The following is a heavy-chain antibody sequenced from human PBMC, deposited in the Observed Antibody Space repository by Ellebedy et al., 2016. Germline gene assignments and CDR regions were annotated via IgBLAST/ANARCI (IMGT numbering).Heavy chain of an antibody. D-gene: IGHD2-21*01. CDR2: LSGSGPKT. J-gene: IGHJ2*01. CDR1: GFTFKTYA. CDR3: AKHETDGDYYFDL. Sequence: GESLKLSXAASGFTFKTYAMSWVRQAPGEGLEWVSTLSGSGPKTYYADSVQGRFTISRDNSKSTLYLQMNSLRAEDTAVYYCAKHETDGDYYFDLWGRGTLVTVYS. V-gene: IGHV3-23*01.